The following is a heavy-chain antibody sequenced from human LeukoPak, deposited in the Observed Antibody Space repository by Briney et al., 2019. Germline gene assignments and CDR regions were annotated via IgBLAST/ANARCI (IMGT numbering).Heavy chain of an antibody. D-gene: IGHD6-13*01. Sequence: SETLSLTCTVSGGSISSSSYYWGWIRQPPGKGLEWIGSIYYSGSTYYNPSLKSRVTISVDTSKNQFSLKLSSVTAADTAVYYCAREFAGGGGYSSSWFPDRIAVAVAYFDYWGQGTLVTVSS. V-gene: IGHV4-39*07. CDR2: IYYSGST. CDR1: GGSISSSSYY. J-gene: IGHJ4*02. CDR3: AREFAGGGGYSSSWFPDRIAVAVAYFDY.